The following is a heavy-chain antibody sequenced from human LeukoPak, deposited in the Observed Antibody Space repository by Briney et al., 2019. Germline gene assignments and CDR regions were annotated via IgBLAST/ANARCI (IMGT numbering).Heavy chain of an antibody. D-gene: IGHD1-26*01. CDR2: ISSSSSYI. V-gene: IGHV3-21*04. Sequence: GGSLRLSCAASGFTFSSYSMNWVRQAPGKGLEWVSSISSSSSYIYYADSVKGRFTISRDNSKNTLFLQMNSLRAEDTAVYYCAKSAGGLGAPETQTLTAWGQGTLVTVSS. CDR3: AKSAGGLGAPETQTLTA. CDR1: GFTFSSYS. J-gene: IGHJ5*02.